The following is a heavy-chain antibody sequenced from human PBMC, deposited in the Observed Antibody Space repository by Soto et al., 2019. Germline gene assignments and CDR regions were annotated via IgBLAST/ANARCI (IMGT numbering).Heavy chain of an antibody. CDR1: GFSFSSYN. CDR2: ISSLSTYT. D-gene: IGHD2-15*01. Sequence: EVQLVESGGGLVKPGGSLRLSCAASGFSFSSYNMNWVRQAPGKGLEWVSSISSLSTYTNYADSVKGRFTISRDNDKNSLYLQMHSLRVEDTAVYYCARDPPLSSIVVVGVDDFWGQGTLVTVSS. CDR3: ARDPPLSSIVVVGVDDF. V-gene: IGHV3-21*02. J-gene: IGHJ4*02.